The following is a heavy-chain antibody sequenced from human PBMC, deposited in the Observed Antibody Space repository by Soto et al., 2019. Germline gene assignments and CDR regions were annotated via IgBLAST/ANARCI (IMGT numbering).Heavy chain of an antibody. D-gene: IGHD5-12*01. J-gene: IGHJ5*02. V-gene: IGHV1-3*01. Sequence: ASVKVSCKASGYTFTSYAMHWVRQAPGQRLEWMGWINAGNGNTKYSQKFQGRVTITRDTSASTAYMELSSLRSEDTAVYYCARDDGYSGYDINWFDPWGQGTLVTVSS. CDR2: INAGNGNT. CDR3: ARDDGYSGYDINWFDP. CDR1: GYTFTSYA.